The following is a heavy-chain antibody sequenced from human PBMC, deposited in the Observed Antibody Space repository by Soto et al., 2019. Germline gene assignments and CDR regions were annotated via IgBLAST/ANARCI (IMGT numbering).Heavy chain of an antibody. CDR3: AKDLGYSYGPYYFDY. CDR2: ISGSGGST. CDR1: GFTFSSYA. Sequence: VGSLRLSCAASGFTFSSYAMSWVRQAPGKGLEWVSAISGSGGSTYYADSVKGRFTISRDNSKNTLYLQMNSLRAEDTAVYYCAKDLGYSYGPYYFDYWGQGTLVTVSS. V-gene: IGHV3-23*01. J-gene: IGHJ4*02. D-gene: IGHD5-18*01.